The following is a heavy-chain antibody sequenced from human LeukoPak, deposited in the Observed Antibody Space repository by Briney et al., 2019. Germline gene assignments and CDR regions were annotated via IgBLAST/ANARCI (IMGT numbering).Heavy chain of an antibody. V-gene: IGHV1-69*16. D-gene: IGHD1-1*01. CDR1: GGPFKNFV. CDR3: ARGRTTSLDAFDI. Sequence: GASVKVSCKASGGPFKNFVAWVRQAPGQGLEWVGGIIPFLATATYAQKFQDRDAITTDESTTTVYLELTSLSSEDTALYYCARGRTTSLDAFDIWGQGAMVTVSS. CDR2: IIPFLATA. J-gene: IGHJ3*02.